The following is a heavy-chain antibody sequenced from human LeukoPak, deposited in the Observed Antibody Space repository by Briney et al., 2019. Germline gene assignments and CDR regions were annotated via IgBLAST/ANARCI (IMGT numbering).Heavy chain of an antibody. CDR1: GFTFSSYS. V-gene: IGHV3-21*01. J-gene: IGHJ4*02. Sequence: PGGSLRLSCAASGFTFSSYSMNWVRQAPGKGLEWVSSISSSSSYIYYADPVKGRFTISRDNAKNSLYLQMNSLRAEDTAVYYCARARGVWNYYFDYWGQGTLVTVSS. D-gene: IGHD3-10*01. CDR3: ARARGVWNYYFDY. CDR2: ISSSSSYI.